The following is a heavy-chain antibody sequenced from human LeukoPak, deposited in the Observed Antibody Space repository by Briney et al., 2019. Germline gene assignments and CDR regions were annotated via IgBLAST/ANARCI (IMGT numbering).Heavy chain of an antibody. Sequence: GGSLRLSCAASGFTFSSYEMNWVRQAPGKGLEWVSYISSSGSTIYYADSVKGRFTISRDNAKNSLYLQMNSLRAEDTAVYYCAELGMTMIGGVWGKGTTVTIPS. V-gene: IGHV3-48*03. D-gene: IGHD3-10*02. CDR2: ISSSGSTI. CDR3: AELGMTMIGGV. CDR1: GFTFSSYE. J-gene: IGHJ6*04.